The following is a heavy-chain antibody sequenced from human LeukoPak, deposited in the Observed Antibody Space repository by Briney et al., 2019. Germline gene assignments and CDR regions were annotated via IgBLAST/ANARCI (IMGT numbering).Heavy chain of an antibody. Sequence: SETLSLTCTVSGGSISSYYWSWIRQPPGKGLEWIGYIYYSGSTYYNPSLKSRVIISIDTSKNQFSLKLSSMTAADTAVYYCATNNYGPSRFDYWGQGTLVTVSS. J-gene: IGHJ4*02. V-gene: IGHV4-59*08. CDR2: IYYSGST. CDR3: ATNNYGPSRFDY. CDR1: GGSISSYY. D-gene: IGHD5-18*01.